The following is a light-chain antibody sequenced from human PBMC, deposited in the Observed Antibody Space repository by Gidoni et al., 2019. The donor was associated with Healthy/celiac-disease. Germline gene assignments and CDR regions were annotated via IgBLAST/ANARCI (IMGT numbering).Light chain of an antibody. CDR3: QQYYSTPPT. Sequence: DIAMTQSPDHLAGSLGERATINCMSSQSVLYSSNNKNYLAWYQQKPGQPPKLLIYCASTLESGVPARFSGSGSGTDFTLTISSLQAEDVAVYYCQQYYSTPPTFGQGTKVEIK. V-gene: IGKV4-1*01. J-gene: IGKJ1*01. CDR2: CAS. CDR1: QSVLYSSNNKNY.